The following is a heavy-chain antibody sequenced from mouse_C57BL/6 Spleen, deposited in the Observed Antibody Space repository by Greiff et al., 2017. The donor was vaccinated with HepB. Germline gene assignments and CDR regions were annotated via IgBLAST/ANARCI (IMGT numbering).Heavy chain of an antibody. D-gene: IGHD2-2*01. J-gene: IGHJ3*01. CDR1: GYSFTGYY. CDR2: INPSTGGT. Sequence: EVQLQQSGPELVKPGASVKISCKASGYSFTGYYMNWVKQSPEKSLEWIGEINPSTGGTTYNQKFKAKATLTVDKSSSTAYMQLKSLTSEDSAVYYCARLGYQAWFAYWGQGTLVTVSA. V-gene: IGHV1-42*01. CDR3: ARLGYQAWFAY.